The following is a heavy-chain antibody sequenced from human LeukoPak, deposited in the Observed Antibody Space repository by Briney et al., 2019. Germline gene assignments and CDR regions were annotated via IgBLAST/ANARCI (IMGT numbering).Heavy chain of an antibody. V-gene: IGHV4-38-2*02. CDR1: GYSISSGYY. Sequence: SETLSLTCTVSGYSISSGYYWGWIRQPPGKGLEWIGSIYHSGSTYYNPSLKSRVTISVDTSKNQFSLKLSSVTAADTAVYYCAGSWTSRVYSSSWYWWFDPWGQGTLVTVSS. CDR3: AGSWTSRVYSSSWYWWFDP. CDR2: IYHSGST. J-gene: IGHJ5*02. D-gene: IGHD6-13*01.